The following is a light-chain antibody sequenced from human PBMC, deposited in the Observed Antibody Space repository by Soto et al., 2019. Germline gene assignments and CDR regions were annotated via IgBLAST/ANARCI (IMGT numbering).Light chain of an antibody. V-gene: IGKV3-11*01. CDR1: HSVTSY. J-gene: IGKJ4*01. CDR3: LQRSNWPLT. Sequence: IVLTQFPATLALCPGERYTLSCRARHSVTSYLAWHQQKPDQAPRLLIYAASNRATGIPARFSGSGSGTDFTLTISSLEPEDFGVYYCLQRSNWPLTFGGGTKVDIK. CDR2: AAS.